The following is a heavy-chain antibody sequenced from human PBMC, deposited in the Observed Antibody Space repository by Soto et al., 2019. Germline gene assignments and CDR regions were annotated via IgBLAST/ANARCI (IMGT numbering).Heavy chain of an antibody. CDR2: ISHLLTT. Sequence: SETLSLTCSVSGVTMSYGAYSWNWIRQSPGKVLECLGYISHLLTTYYNPSFRSRLSLSIDRTRHQFFLSLSSITAAAPAVYSCVRGGGDNSFDLSGRVIKITASS. J-gene: IGHJ4*02. V-gene: IGHV4-30-2*06. D-gene: IGHD2-21*02. CDR3: VRGGGDNSFDL. CDR1: GVTMSYGAYS.